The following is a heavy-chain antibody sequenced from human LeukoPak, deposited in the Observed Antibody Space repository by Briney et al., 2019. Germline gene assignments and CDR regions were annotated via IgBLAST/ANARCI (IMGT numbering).Heavy chain of an antibody. V-gene: IGHV4-59*08. Sequence: SETLSLTCTVSGGSISSYYWSWIRQPPGKGLEWIGYIYYSGSTNYNPSLKSRVTISVDTSKNQFSLKLSSVTAADTAVYYCARTVATIPGDAFDIWGQGTMVTVSS. J-gene: IGHJ3*02. D-gene: IGHD5-12*01. CDR2: IYYSGST. CDR1: GGSISSYY. CDR3: ARTVATIPGDAFDI.